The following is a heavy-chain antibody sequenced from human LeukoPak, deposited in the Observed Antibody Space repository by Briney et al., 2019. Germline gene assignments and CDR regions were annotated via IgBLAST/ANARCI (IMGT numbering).Heavy chain of an antibody. CDR3: ARNWNYFYYYYMDV. CDR1: GFTFTSSA. Sequence: GASVKVSCKASGFTFTSSAMQWVRQARGQRLEWIGWIVVGSGNTNYAQKFQERVTITRDMSTSTAYMELSSLRSEDTAVYYCARNWNYFYYYYMDVWGKGTTVTVSS. J-gene: IGHJ6*03. D-gene: IGHD1-7*01. CDR2: IVVGSGNT. V-gene: IGHV1-58*02.